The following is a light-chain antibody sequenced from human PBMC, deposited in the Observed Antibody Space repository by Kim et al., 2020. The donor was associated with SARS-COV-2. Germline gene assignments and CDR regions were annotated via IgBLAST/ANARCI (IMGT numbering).Light chain of an antibody. Sequence: QSVAIYCTGSSSDVGAYDYVSWYQQHRGKAPKLVIHDVNDRPSGVSNRFSGSKSGNTASLTISGLQAEDESDYYCSSYTNSDTLVFGGGTQLTVL. V-gene: IGLV2-14*03. J-gene: IGLJ3*02. CDR1: SSDVGAYDY. CDR3: SSYTNSDTLV. CDR2: DVN.